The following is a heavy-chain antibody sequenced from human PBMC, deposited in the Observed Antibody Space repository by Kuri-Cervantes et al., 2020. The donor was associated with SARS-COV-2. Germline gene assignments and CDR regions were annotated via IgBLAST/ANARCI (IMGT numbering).Heavy chain of an antibody. D-gene: IGHD2-2*01. CDR1: GYSISSGYY. J-gene: IGHJ4*02. CDR2: IYHSGST. CDR3: ARLRYCSSTSCWHFDY. V-gene: IGHV4-38-2*01. Sequence: GSLRLSCAVSGYSISSGYYWGWIRQPPGKGLECIGSIYHSGSTYYNPSLKSRVTISVDTSKNQFSLKLSSVTAVDTAVYYCARLRYCSSTSCWHFDYWGQGTLVTVSS.